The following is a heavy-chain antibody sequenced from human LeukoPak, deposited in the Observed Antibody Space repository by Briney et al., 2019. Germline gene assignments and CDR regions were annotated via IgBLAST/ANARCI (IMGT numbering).Heavy chain of an antibody. CDR2: FNHSGST. CDR3: ARGVRGYYDSSGYYSYYYYYYMDV. V-gene: IGHV4-34*01. Sequence: SETLSLTCAVYGGSFSGYYWSWIRQPPGKGLEWIGEFNHSGSTNYNPSLKSRVTISVDTSKNQFSLKLSSVTAADTAVYYCARGVRGYYDSSGYYSYYYYYYMDVWGKGTTVTVSS. D-gene: IGHD3-22*01. CDR1: GGSFSGYY. J-gene: IGHJ6*03.